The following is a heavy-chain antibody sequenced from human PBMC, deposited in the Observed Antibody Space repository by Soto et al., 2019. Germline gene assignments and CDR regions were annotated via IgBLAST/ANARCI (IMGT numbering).Heavy chain of an antibody. J-gene: IGHJ4*02. D-gene: IGHD5-12*01. CDR2: IYYSGST. V-gene: IGHV4-39*01. CDR3: ARRPYGGPDY. CDR1: GVSISSSNYY. Sequence: SETLSLTCTVSGVSISSSNYYWGWIRQPPGKGLEWIGSIYYSGSTYYNPSLKSRVTISVDTSKNQFSLKLSSVTAADTAVYYCARRPYGGPDYWVQGTLV.